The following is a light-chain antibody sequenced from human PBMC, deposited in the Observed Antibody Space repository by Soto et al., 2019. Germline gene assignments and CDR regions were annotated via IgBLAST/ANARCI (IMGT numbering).Light chain of an antibody. J-gene: IGLJ1*01. V-gene: IGLV2-8*01. CDR2: EVS. Sequence: QSVLTHPPPASRAPGQAVTIFCPGTSRHVGGYDDVSWYQQHPGKAPQLMIYEVSKRPSGVPDRFSGSKSGNTASLTVSGLQAEDEADYYCTSYGGSNNYVFGTGTKVTVL. CDR3: TSYGGSNNYV. CDR1: SRHVGGYDD.